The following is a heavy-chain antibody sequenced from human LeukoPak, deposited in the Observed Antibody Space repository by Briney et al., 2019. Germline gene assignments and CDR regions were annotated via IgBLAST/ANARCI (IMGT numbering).Heavy chain of an antibody. CDR1: GFTFSSYW. V-gene: IGHV3-23*01. CDR2: ISATGRTT. D-gene: IGHD2-21*01. J-gene: IGHJ4*02. Sequence: GGSLRLSCAASGFTFSSYWMHWVRQAPGKGLVWVSSISATGRTTYYADSVKGRFTISRDNSNSTLHLQMNSLRAEDAAVYFCAKAPVTSCRGAYCYPFDSWGQGTLVTVSS. CDR3: AKAPVTSCRGAYCYPFDS.